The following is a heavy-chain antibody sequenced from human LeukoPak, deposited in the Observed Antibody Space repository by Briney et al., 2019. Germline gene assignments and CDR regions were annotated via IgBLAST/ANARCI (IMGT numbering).Heavy chain of an antibody. V-gene: IGHV4-38-2*02. J-gene: IGHJ4*02. CDR2: INHSGST. Sequence: SETLSLTCTISGYSISSGYYWGWIRQPPGKGLEWIGEINHSGSTNYNPSLKSRVTISVDTSKNQFSLKLSSVTAADTAVYYCARGVLAVAGPRLDYWGQGTLVTVSS. CDR1: GYSISSGYY. CDR3: ARGVLAVAGPRLDY. D-gene: IGHD6-19*01.